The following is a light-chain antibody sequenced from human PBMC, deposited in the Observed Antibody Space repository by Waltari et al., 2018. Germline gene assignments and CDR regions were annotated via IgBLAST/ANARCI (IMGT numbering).Light chain of an antibody. J-gene: IGKJ4*01. CDR3: HQSNSFPLT. Sequence: EFVLPHSQAFHPVTPREKVTTPCRASRTIGSNLHWFQQKPDQSPKLLIKYASQSFSGVPSRFSGSGSGTDFTLTINSLEAEDAATYYCHQSNSFPLTFGGGTKVEI. V-gene: IGKV6-21*01. CDR1: RTIGSN. CDR2: YAS.